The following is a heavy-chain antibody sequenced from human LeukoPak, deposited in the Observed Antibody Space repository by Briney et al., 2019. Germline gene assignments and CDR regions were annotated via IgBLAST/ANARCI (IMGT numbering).Heavy chain of an antibody. J-gene: IGHJ4*02. D-gene: IGHD6-19*01. CDR3: ARGGGWYYFDS. CDR1: GFTFSSYA. V-gene: IGHV3-23*01. CDR2: ISGSGGST. Sequence: GGSLRLSCAAPGFTFSSYAMSWVRQAPGKGLEWVSAISGSGGSTYYADSVKGRFTISRDNSKNTLYLQMNSLRAEDTAVYYCARGGGWYYFDSWGQGTLVTVSS.